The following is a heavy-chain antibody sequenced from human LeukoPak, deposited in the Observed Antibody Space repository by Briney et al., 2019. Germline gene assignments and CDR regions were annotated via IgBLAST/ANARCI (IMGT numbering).Heavy chain of an antibody. D-gene: IGHD2-15*01. CDR1: GYIFRSYA. CDR2: ISNDGTRR. V-gene: IGHV3-30*04. J-gene: IGHJ4*02. Sequence: PGGSLRLSCAASGYIFRSYAINWVRQAPGKDLEWVAIISNDGTRRYYADSVKGRFTISRDNAKNSLYLQMNSLRAEDTAVYYCAKSGLNRFDYWGQGTLVTVSS. CDR3: AKSGLNRFDY.